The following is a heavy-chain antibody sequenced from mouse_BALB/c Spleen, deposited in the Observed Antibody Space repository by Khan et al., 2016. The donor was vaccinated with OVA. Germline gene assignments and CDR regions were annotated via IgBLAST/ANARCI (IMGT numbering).Heavy chain of an antibody. J-gene: IGHJ3*01. D-gene: IGHD2-4*01. CDR3: ARYDYDCDGAFAY. CDR2: ISYSGST. CDR1: GDSITSGY. V-gene: IGHV3-8*02. Sequence: EVQLQESGPSLVKPSQTLSLTCSVTGDSITSGYWNWIRKFPGNKLEYMGYISYSGSTYYNPSLKCRISITRDTSKNQYYLQLNSLTTDDTATYYSARYDYDCDGAFAYWGQGTLVTVSA.